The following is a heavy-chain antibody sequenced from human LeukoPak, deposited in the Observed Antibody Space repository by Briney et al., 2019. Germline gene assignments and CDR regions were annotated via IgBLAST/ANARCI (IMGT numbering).Heavy chain of an antibody. CDR3: ARRAYDSSGYFHFDY. Sequence: SEALSLTCVVYDDSFSDYYWTWIRQSPGEGLEWIGEINHGGNTNYNPSLKTRVIISADTPMHRFSLKLNSVTAADTAVYYCARRAYDSSGYFHFDYWGQGTLVTVSS. V-gene: IGHV4-34*01. D-gene: IGHD3-22*01. CDR1: DDSFSDYY. J-gene: IGHJ4*02. CDR2: INHGGNT.